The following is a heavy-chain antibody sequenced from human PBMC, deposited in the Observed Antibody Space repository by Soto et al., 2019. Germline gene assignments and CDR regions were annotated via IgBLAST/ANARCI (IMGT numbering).Heavy chain of an antibody. CDR2: IYYSGTT. D-gene: IGHD2-2*01. CDR1: GGSISSGGYY. J-gene: IGHJ5*02. V-gene: IGHV4-31*03. Sequence: SETLSLTCTVSGGSISSGGYYWSWIRQHPGKGLEWIGYIYYSGTTYHNPSLKSRVTISVDTSKNQFSLKLSSVSAADTALYYCARCSLVVVPAPGFDPWGRGTLVTVSS. CDR3: ARCSLVVVPAPGFDP.